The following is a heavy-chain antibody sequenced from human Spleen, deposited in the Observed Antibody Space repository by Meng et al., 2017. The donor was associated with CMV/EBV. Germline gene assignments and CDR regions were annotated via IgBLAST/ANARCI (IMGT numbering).Heavy chain of an antibody. D-gene: IGHD6-19*01. V-gene: IGHV4-59*12. CDR2: IYYSGST. CDR3: ARVEIAVALFDY. CDR1: GGSISSYY. Sequence: SETLSLTCTVSGGSISSYYWSWIRQPPGKGLEWIGYIYYSGSTNYNPSLKSRVTISVDTSKNQFSLKLSSATAADTAVYYCARVEIAVALFDYWGQGTLVTVSS. J-gene: IGHJ4*02.